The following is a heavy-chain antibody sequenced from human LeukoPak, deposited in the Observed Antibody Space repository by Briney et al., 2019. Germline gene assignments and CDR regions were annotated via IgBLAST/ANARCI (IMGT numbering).Heavy chain of an antibody. CDR3: ARLWGESYFDY. Sequence: SETLSLTCAVYGGSFSGYDWSWIRQPPGKGLEWIGEINDSGSTNYSPSLKSRVTISVDTSKNQFSLKMSSVTAADTAVYYCARLWGESYFDYWGQGTLVTVSS. CDR1: GGSFSGYD. D-gene: IGHD3-16*01. V-gene: IGHV4-34*01. J-gene: IGHJ4*02. CDR2: INDSGST.